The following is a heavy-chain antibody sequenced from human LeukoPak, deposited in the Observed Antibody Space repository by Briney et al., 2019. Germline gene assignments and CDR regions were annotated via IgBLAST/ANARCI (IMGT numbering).Heavy chain of an antibody. CDR3: ANSPPLYGSGDAY. J-gene: IGHJ4*02. V-gene: IGHV3-23*01. Sequence: GGSLRLSCAASGFTFSSYAMSWVRQAPGKGLEWVSAISGSGGSTYYADSVKGRFTISRDNSKNTLYLQMYSLRAEDTAVYYCANSPPLYGSGDAYWGQGTLVTVSS. CDR2: ISGSGGST. CDR1: GFTFSSYA. D-gene: IGHD3-10*01.